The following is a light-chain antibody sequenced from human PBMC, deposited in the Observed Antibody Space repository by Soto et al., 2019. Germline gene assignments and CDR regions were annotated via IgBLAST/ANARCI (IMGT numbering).Light chain of an antibody. CDR1: QRISSW. Sequence: DIQMTQSPSTLSASVGDRVTITCRASQRISSWLAWYQQKPGKAPKLLIYDASSLESGVPSRFSGSGSGTEFTLTISSLQPDDFVAYYCQQYNSYPLTFGGGAKVVIK. V-gene: IGKV1-5*01. CDR3: QQYNSYPLT. CDR2: DAS. J-gene: IGKJ4*01.